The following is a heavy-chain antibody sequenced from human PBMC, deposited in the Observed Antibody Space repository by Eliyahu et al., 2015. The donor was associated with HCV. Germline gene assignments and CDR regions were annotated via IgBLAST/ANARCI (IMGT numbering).Heavy chain of an antibody. V-gene: IGHV4-61*02. CDR3: ARVIDSSGWYVGDDAFDI. Sequence: QVQLQESGPGXVKPSQTLSLTCTVSGGSISSGSYYWSWIRQPAGKGLEWIGRIYTSGSTNYNPSLKSRVTISVDTSKNQFSLKLSSVTAADTAVYYCARVIDSSGWYVGDDAFDIWGQGTMVTVSS. CDR1: GGSISSGSYY. D-gene: IGHD6-19*01. J-gene: IGHJ3*02. CDR2: IYTSGST.